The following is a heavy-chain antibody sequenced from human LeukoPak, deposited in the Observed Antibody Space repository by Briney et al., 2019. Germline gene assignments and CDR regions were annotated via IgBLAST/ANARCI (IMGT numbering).Heavy chain of an antibody. CDR2: IRYDGSNK. V-gene: IGHV3-30*02. J-gene: IGHJ4*02. CDR1: GFTFSSYG. D-gene: IGHD6-19*01. Sequence: PGGSLRLSCAASGFTFSSYGMHWVRQAPGKGLEWVAFIRYDGSNKYYADSVKGRFTISRDNSKNTVYLQMNSLRPEDTAVYHCAKSPWTVAGTIDYWGQGTLVSVSS. CDR3: AKSPWTVAGTIDY.